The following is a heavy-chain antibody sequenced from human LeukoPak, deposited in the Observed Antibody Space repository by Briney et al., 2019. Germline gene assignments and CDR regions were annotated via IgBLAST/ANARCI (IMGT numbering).Heavy chain of an antibody. D-gene: IGHD6-6*01. CDR3: ARIGYSSSSFDY. CDR2: IKQDGSQK. J-gene: IGHJ4*02. Sequence: GGSLRLSCAASGFTFDTYAMTWVRQAPGEGVEGVANIKQDGSQKDFVDSLKGRFTISRDNDKNSLYLQMNSLRAEDTAVYYCARIGYSSSSFDYWGQGTLVTVSS. V-gene: IGHV3-7*01. CDR1: GFTFDTYA.